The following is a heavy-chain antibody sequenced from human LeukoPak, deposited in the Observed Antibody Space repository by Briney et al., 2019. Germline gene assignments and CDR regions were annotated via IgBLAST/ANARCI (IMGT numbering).Heavy chain of an antibody. CDR1: GYTFTSYD. D-gene: IGHD6-19*01. V-gene: IGHV1-8*01. J-gene: IGHJ4*02. CDR2: MNPNSGNT. Sequence: ASVKVSCKAFGYTFTSYDINWVRQATGQGLEWMGWMNPNSGNTGYAQKFQGRVTMTRNTSISTAYMELSSLRSEDTAVYYCARRLSGGWDDTFDYWGQGTLVTVSS. CDR3: ARRLSGGWDDTFDY.